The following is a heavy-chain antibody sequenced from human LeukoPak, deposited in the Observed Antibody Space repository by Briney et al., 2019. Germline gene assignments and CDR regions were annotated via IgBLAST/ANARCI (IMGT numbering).Heavy chain of an antibody. D-gene: IGHD5-18*01. V-gene: IGHV3-7*03. CDR3: AREQQLWFDY. CDR2: IKQDGSEK. CDR1: GFTFSSSA. Sequence: GGSLRLSCAASGFTFSSSAMHWVRQAPGKGLEWVANIKQDGSEKYYVDSVKGRFTISRDNAKNSLYLQMNSLRAEDTAVYYWAREQQLWFDYWGQGTLVTVSS. J-gene: IGHJ4*02.